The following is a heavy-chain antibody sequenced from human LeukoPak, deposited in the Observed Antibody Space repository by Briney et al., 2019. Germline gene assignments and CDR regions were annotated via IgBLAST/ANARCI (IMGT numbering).Heavy chain of an antibody. Sequence: GGSLRLSCAASGFTFSSYGMSWVRQAPGKGLEWVSAISGSGGSTYYADSVKGRFTISRDNSKNTLYLQMNSLRAEDTAVYYCAKGSEGLLWFGELLSIGAFDIWGQGTMVTVSS. CDR3: AKGSEGLLWFGELLSIGAFDI. V-gene: IGHV3-23*01. D-gene: IGHD3-10*01. CDR1: GFTFSSYG. J-gene: IGHJ3*02. CDR2: ISGSGGST.